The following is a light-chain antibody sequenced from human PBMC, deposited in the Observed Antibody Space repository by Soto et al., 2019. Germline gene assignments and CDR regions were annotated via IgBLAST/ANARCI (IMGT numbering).Light chain of an antibody. V-gene: IGKV1-5*01. CDR1: ESISGW. CDR2: DAS. CDR3: QQYTLYST. J-gene: IGKJ1*01. Sequence: DIEMTQSPSTLSASIGDGVTITCRASESISGWLSWYQQQPGKAPKLLIYDASNLESGVPSRFSGSGSGTEFSLTISSLQPDDFATYYCQQYTLYSTFGQGTKVDI.